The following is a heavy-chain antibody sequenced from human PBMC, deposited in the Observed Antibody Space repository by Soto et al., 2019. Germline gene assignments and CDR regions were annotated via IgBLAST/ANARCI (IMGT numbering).Heavy chain of an antibody. CDR3: ARGGDIVFVPAAMRWFDP. V-gene: IGHV4-30-2*01. Sequence: SETLSLTCAVSGGSISSGGYSWSWIRQPPGKGLEWIGYIYHSGSTYYNPSLKSRVTISVDRSKNQFSLKLSSVTAADTAVYYCARGGDIVFVPAAMRWFDPWGQGTLVTV. CDR2: IYHSGST. D-gene: IGHD2-2*01. CDR1: GGSISSGGYS. J-gene: IGHJ5*02.